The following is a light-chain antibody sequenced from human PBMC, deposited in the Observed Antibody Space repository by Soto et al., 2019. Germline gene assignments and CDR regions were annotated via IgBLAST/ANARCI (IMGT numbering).Light chain of an antibody. Sequence: EIVLTQSPGTLSLSPGESATLSCRASQTVSSSYLAWYQQKTGQAPSLLIFGASSRATGISDRFSGSGSGTDFTLTISRLEPEDFAVYYCHQYGSSPRTVGQGTKVEIK. CDR1: QTVSSSY. V-gene: IGKV3-20*01. CDR2: GAS. J-gene: IGKJ1*01. CDR3: HQYGSSPRT.